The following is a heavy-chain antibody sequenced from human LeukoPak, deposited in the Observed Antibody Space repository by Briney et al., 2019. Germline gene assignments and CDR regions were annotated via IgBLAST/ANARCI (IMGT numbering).Heavy chain of an antibody. D-gene: IGHD5-12*01. CDR1: GYTFTDYY. CDR3: ARDARGYSGYDDY. Sequence: ASVKVSCKASGYTFTDYYMHWVRQAPGQGLEWMGWINPNSGGTDYAQKFQARVTMTRGTSISTAYMELSRLRSDDTAVYYCARDARGYSGYDDYWGQGTLVTVSS. V-gene: IGHV1-2*02. J-gene: IGHJ4*02. CDR2: INPNSGGT.